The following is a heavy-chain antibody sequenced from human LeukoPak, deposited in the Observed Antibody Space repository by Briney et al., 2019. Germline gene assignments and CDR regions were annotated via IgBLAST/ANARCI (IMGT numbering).Heavy chain of an antibody. D-gene: IGHD6-13*01. J-gene: IGHJ4*02. CDR1: GFTFSSSW. V-gene: IGHV3-7*01. Sequence: GGSLRLSCAASGFTFSSSWMAWVRQAPGKGLEWVANMNEVVGEIYYMDSVKGRFTISRDNAKNSMYMQMNSLRADGTAVYYCARDRAAAGITGDNWGQGTLVTVSS. CDR2: MNEVVGEI. CDR3: ARDRAAAGITGDN.